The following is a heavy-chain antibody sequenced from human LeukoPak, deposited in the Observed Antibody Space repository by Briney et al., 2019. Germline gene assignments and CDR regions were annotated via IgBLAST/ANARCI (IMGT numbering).Heavy chain of an antibody. CDR1: GVSISSYY. V-gene: IGHV4-59*01. CDR3: ARAGGWLYYNYYMDV. J-gene: IGHJ6*03. D-gene: IGHD3-22*01. Sequence: PSETLSLTCTVSGVSISSYYLSWIRQPPGKGLEWIGYIYYSGSTNYNPSLTSRVTISVGTSKNQFSLKLSSVTAADTAVYYCARAGGWLYYNYYMDVWGKGTTVTVSS. CDR2: IYYSGST.